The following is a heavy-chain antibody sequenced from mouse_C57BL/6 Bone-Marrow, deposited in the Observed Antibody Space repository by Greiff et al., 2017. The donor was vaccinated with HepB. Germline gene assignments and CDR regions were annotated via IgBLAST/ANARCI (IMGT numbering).Heavy chain of an antibody. Sequence: QVQLQQPGAELVKPGASVKMSCKASGYTFTSYWITWVKQRPGQGLEWIGDIYPGSGSTNYNEKFKSKATLTVDTSSSTAYMQLSSLTSEDSAVYYCARGWLRRRTWCAYWGQGTLVTVSA. CDR1: GYTFTSYW. V-gene: IGHV1-55*01. D-gene: IGHD2-2*01. CDR3: ARGWLRRRTWCAY. CDR2: IYPGSGST. J-gene: IGHJ3*01.